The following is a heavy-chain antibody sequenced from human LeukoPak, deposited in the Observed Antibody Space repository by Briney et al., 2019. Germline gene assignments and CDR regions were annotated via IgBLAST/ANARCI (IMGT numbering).Heavy chain of an antibody. Sequence: SETLSLTCTVSGGSISGYYWSWLRQSPGKGLEWIGYIYHSGFTHYNPSFRSRVTISVDMSRNQFSLKLTSATAADTAMYYCARDQRCSRFDGGCDQWYFDLWGRGTLVTVSS. J-gene: IGHJ2*01. CDR3: ARDQRCSRFDGGCDQWYFDL. V-gene: IGHV4-59*01. CDR2: IYHSGFT. CDR1: GGSISGYY. D-gene: IGHD3-10*02.